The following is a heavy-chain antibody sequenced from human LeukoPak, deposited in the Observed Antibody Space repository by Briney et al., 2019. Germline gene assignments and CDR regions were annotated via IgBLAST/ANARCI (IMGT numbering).Heavy chain of an antibody. V-gene: IGHV3-30-3*01. D-gene: IGHD3-22*01. CDR1: GFTFSSYA. CDR2: ISYDGSNK. CDR3: ARAPLYYYDSSDLDY. J-gene: IGHJ4*02. Sequence: GGSLRLSCAASGFTFSSYAMHWVRQAPGKGLEWVAVISYDGSNKYYVDSVKGRFTISRDNSKNTLYLQMNSLRAEDTAVYYCARAPLYYYDSSDLDYWGQGTLVTVSS.